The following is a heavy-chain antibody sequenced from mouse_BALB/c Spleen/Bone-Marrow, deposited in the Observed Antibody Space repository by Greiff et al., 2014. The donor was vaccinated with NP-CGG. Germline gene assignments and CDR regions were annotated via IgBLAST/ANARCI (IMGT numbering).Heavy chain of an antibody. D-gene: IGHD2-14*01. V-gene: IGHV5-4*02. CDR1: GFTFSDYY. CDR2: ISDGGSYT. CDR3: ARDRGVQGYAMDY. Sequence: DVQLMESGGGLVKPGGSLKLSCAASGFTFSDYYMYWVRQTPEKRLEWVAIISDGGSYTYYPDSVKGRFTISRDIAKNNLYLQMSSLKSEDTAMYYCARDRGVQGYAMDYWGQGTSVTVSS. J-gene: IGHJ4*01.